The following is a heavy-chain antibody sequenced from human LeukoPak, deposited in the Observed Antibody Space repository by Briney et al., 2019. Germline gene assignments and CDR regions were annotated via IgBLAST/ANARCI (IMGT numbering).Heavy chain of an antibody. Sequence: PSETLSLTCTVSGGSISSSSYYWGWIRQPPGKGLEWIGSIYYSGSTYYNPSLKSRVTISVDTSKNQFSLKLSSVTAADTAVYYCATPLYYDILTGYPALDAFDIWGQGTMVTVSS. CDR1: GGSISSSSYY. D-gene: IGHD3-9*01. CDR2: IYYSGST. CDR3: ATPLYYDILTGYPALDAFDI. V-gene: IGHV4-39*01. J-gene: IGHJ3*02.